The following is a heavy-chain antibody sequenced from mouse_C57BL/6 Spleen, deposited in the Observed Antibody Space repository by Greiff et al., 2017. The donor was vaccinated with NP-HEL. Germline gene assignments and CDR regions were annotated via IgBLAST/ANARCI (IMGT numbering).Heavy chain of an antibody. V-gene: IGHV5-17*01. D-gene: IGHD1-1*01. CDR3: ARYGSSYFDY. Sequence: EVKVEESGGGLVKPGGSLKLSCAASGFTFSDYGMHWVRQAPEKGLEWVAYISSGSSTIYYADTVKGRFTISRDNAKNTLFLQMTSLRSEDTAMYYCARYGSSYFDYWGQGTTLTVSS. CDR1: GFTFSDYG. CDR2: ISSGSSTI. J-gene: IGHJ2*01.